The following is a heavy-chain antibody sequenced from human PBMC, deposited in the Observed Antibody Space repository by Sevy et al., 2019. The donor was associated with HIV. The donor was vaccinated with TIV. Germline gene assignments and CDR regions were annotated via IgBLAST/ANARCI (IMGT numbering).Heavy chain of an antibody. D-gene: IGHD3-22*01. V-gene: IGHV1-2*06. CDR2: INPNSGGT. CDR3: ARDLRVYDSSGYRSFDY. Sequence: ASVKVSCKASGYTFSNYYMDWVRQAPGQGLEWMGRINPNSGGTNYAQKLQGRVTMTTDTSTSTAYMELRSLRSDDTAVYYCARDLRVYDSSGYRSFDYWGQGTLVTVSS. CDR1: GYTFSNYY. J-gene: IGHJ4*02.